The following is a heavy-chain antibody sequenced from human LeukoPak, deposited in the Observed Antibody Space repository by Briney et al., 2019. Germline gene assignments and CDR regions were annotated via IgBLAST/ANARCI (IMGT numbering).Heavy chain of an antibody. CDR3: AREGPVDTAMVFWGEGGYFDL. V-gene: IGHV3-48*03. Sequence: PGGSLRLSCAASGFTFSSYEMNWVRQAPGKGLEWVSYISSSGSTIYYADSVKGRFTISRDNAKNSLYLQMNSLRAEDTAVYYCAREGPVDTAMVFWGEGGYFDLWGRGTLVTVSS. CDR1: GFTFSSYE. J-gene: IGHJ2*01. D-gene: IGHD5-18*01. CDR2: ISSSGSTI.